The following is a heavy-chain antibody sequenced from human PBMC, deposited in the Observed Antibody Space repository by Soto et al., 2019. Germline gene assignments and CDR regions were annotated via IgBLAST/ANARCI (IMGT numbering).Heavy chain of an antibody. J-gene: IGHJ6*03. CDR1: GGSFSGYY. CDR2: INHSGST. V-gene: IGHV4-34*01. D-gene: IGHD3-10*01. Sequence: PSETLSLTCAVYGGSFSGYYWSWIRQPPGKGLEWIGEINHSGSTNYNPSLKSRVTISVDTSKNQFSLKLSSVTAADTAVYYCARAPITMVRGVIRAYYYYMDVWGKGTTVTVSS. CDR3: ARAPITMVRGVIRAYYYYMDV.